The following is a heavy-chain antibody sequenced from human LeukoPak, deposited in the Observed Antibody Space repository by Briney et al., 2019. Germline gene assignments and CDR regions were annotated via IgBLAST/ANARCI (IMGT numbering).Heavy chain of an antibody. CDR1: GFTFSSYA. D-gene: IGHD2-15*01. CDR3: ARDCCSGGSCYSGCDY. Sequence: GGSLRLSCAASGFTFSSYAMHWVRQAPGKGLEYVSAISSNGGSTYYANSVKGSFTISRDNSKNTLYLQMGSLRAEDMAVYYCARDCCSGGSCYSGCDYWGQGTLVTVSS. V-gene: IGHV3-64*01. CDR2: ISSNGGST. J-gene: IGHJ4*02.